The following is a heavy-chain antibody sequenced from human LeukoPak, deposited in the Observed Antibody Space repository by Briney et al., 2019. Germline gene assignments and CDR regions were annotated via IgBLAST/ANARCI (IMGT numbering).Heavy chain of an antibody. J-gene: IGHJ4*02. CDR1: GFTFSSYW. D-gene: IGHD6-19*01. Sequence: GGSLRLSCAASGFTFSSYWMTWVRQAPGKGLEWVGNTNSDGSEIHYVDSVKGRFTISRDNAKDALFLQMNSLRVEDTAVYYCARDTYRSGWSTDYWGQGTLVTVSS. CDR3: ARDTYRSGWSTDY. V-gene: IGHV3-7*01. CDR2: TNSDGSEI.